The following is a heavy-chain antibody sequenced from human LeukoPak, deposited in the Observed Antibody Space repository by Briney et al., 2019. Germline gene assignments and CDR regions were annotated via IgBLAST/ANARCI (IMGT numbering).Heavy chain of an antibody. V-gene: IGHV3-48*01. CDR3: ASLAVAGTPDY. D-gene: IGHD6-19*01. Sequence: TGGSLRLSCAASGFTFSTFAMNWVRQAPGKGLEWVSYITGSSSTKDYADSVKGRFTVSRDNGRNSLYLQMNSLRAEDAGVYYCASLAVAGTPDYRGQGTLVIVSS. CDR1: GFTFSTFA. J-gene: IGHJ4*02. CDR2: ITGSSSTK.